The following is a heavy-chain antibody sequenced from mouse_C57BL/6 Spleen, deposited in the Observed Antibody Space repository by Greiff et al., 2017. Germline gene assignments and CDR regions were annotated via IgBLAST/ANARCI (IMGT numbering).Heavy chain of an antibody. D-gene: IGHD2-5*01. Sequence: QVQLKESGAELVKPGASVKISCKASGYAFSSYWMNWVKQRPGKGLEWIGQIYPGDGYTNYNQKFKGKATLTVDTSSSTAYMQLSSLTSEDSAVYYCARYSNYDYYAMDYWGQGTSVTVSS. CDR1: GYAFSSYW. CDR2: IYPGDGYT. V-gene: IGHV1-80*01. J-gene: IGHJ4*01. CDR3: ARYSNYDYYAMDY.